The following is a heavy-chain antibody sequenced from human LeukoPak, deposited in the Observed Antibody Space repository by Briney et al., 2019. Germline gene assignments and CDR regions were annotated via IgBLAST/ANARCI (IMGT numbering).Heavy chain of an antibody. CDR3: ARGMGQWLVPTEFDY. V-gene: IGHV5-51*01. CDR1: GYSFTSYW. Sequence: PGESLKISCKGSGYSFTSYWIGWVRQMPGKGLEWMGIIHPGDSDTRYSPSFQGQVTISADKSISTAYLQWSSLKASDTAMYYCARGMGQWLVPTEFDYWGQGTLVTVSS. D-gene: IGHD6-19*01. CDR2: IHPGDSDT. J-gene: IGHJ4*02.